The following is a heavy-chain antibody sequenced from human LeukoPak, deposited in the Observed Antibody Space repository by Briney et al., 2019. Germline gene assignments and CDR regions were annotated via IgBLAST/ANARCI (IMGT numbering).Heavy chain of an antibody. V-gene: IGHV3-13*01. Sequence: PGGSLRLSCAASGFTFIDYDMHWVRQVIGKGLEWVSAIGIRGDTHFSGSVKGRFTISRENAESSLYLQMKSLRAEDTAVYYCARGGIQVSGIDEFDYWGQGTLVTVSS. CDR2: IGIRGDT. CDR1: GFTFIDYD. D-gene: IGHD6-19*01. CDR3: ARGGIQVSGIDEFDY. J-gene: IGHJ4*02.